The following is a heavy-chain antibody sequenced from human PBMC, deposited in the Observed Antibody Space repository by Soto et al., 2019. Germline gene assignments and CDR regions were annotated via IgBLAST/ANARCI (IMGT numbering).Heavy chain of an antibody. V-gene: IGHV3-23*01. J-gene: IGHJ6*02. Sequence: LRLSCAASGFTFNNYAMSWVRQAPGKGLEWVSAIRGSGGTAYYADSVRGRFTISRDNSKNTLYLQMYSLRAEDTAVYYCAKAGYDSSGYTDYYGLDVWGQGTTVTVSS. CDR1: GFTFNNYA. CDR3: AKAGYDSSGYTDYYGLDV. CDR2: IRGSGGTA. D-gene: IGHD3-22*01.